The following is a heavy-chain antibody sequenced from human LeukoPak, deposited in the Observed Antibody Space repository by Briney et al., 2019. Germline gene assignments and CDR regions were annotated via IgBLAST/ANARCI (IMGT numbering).Heavy chain of an antibody. J-gene: IGHJ5*02. V-gene: IGHV1-69*01. CDR2: IFPIVGTE. Sequence: GASLKLSCTASGCTFSSYAMSWVRQAPGQGLEWMAVIFPIVGTENYAHKIQGRFTITADESTSTSYMQLSSLRPEATAVYYCARGPFGHHYSPGRSRFDPWGQGTLVPVS. CDR1: GCTFSSYA. CDR3: ARGPFGHHYSPGRSRFDP. D-gene: IGHD3-10*01.